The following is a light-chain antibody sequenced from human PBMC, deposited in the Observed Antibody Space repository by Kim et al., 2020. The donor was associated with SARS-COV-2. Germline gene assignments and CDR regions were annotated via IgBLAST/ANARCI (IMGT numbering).Light chain of an antibody. V-gene: IGLV6-57*03. Sequence: GKTVTSSCTRHDGFIARDYVEWNQQRPGSAPTTVFYEDNLRPSGVPDRFSGSIDSSSNTASLTISGLETEDEADYYCQSFAGSAWVFGGGTQLTVL. CDR1: DGFIARDY. J-gene: IGLJ3*02. CDR3: QSFAGSAWV. CDR2: EDN.